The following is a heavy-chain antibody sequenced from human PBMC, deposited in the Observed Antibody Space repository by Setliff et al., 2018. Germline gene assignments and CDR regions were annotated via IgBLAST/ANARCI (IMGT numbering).Heavy chain of an antibody. V-gene: IGHV3-53*04. CDR1: GFSVGSTY. J-gene: IGHJ4*02. D-gene: IGHD3-3*01. Sequence: HPGGSLRLSCVASGFSVGSTYMTWVRQAPGKGLEWVSVMYSGGGTDYLDSLRGRFTISRSNSRNTVFLQMNGLRVEDTAVYFCARAGTVGERIAGWDSWGPGTLVTVSS. CDR3: ARAGTVGERIAGWDS. CDR2: MYSGGGT.